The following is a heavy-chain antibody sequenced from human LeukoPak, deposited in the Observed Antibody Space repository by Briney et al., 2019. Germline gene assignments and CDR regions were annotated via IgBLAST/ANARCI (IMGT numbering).Heavy chain of an antibody. V-gene: IGHV3-9*01. CDR2: ISRNSGSI. CDR1: GFTFDDYA. CDR3: AKDNXNDTLDY. D-gene: IGHD1-1*01. Sequence: PAGGSLRLSCAASGFTFDDYAMHWVRQAPGKGLEWVSGISRNSGSIGYADSVKGRFTISRDNAKNSLYLQMNSLRAEDTALYYCAKDNXNDTLDYWGQGTXXXVSS. J-gene: IGHJ4*02.